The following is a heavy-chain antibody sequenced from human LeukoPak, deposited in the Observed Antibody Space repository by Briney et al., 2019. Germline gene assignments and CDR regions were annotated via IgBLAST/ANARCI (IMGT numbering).Heavy chain of an antibody. D-gene: IGHD6-19*01. Sequence: ASVKVSCKASGYTFTGYYMHWVRQAPGQGLEWMGWINPDSGGTNYAQKFQGRVTMTRDTSISTAYMELSRLRSDDTAVYYCARDRQWLVPDYYYYYMDVWGKGTTVTVSS. CDR2: INPDSGGT. J-gene: IGHJ6*03. V-gene: IGHV1-2*02. CDR1: GYTFTGYY. CDR3: ARDRQWLVPDYYYYYMDV.